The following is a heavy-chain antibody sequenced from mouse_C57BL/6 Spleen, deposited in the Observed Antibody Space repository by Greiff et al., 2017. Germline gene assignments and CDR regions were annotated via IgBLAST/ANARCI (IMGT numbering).Heavy chain of an antibody. Sequence: VHLVESGPELVKPGASVKLSCKASGYTFTSYDINWVKQRPGQGLEWIGWIYPRDGSTKYNEKFKGKATLTVDTSSSTAYMELHSLTSEDSAVYFCARSYGNHAMDYWGQGTSVTVSS. V-gene: IGHV1-85*01. D-gene: IGHD2-1*01. CDR3: ARSYGNHAMDY. CDR1: GYTFTSYD. CDR2: IYPRDGST. J-gene: IGHJ4*01.